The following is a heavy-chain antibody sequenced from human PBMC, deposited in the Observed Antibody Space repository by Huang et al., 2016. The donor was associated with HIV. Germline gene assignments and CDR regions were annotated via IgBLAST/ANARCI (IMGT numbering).Heavy chain of an antibody. CDR3: ARERMMSWLDDHDAFDI. V-gene: IGHV4-34*01. CDR2: INHSGST. CDR1: GGSFSGYY. Sequence: QVQLQQWGAGLLKPSETLSLTCAVYGGSFSGYYWSWIRQSPGKGLEWIGEINHSGSTSYNPSLTSRLTISVDTSKNQFSLKLSSVTAADTAVYYCARERMMSWLDDHDAFDIWGQGTMVTVSS. D-gene: IGHD1-1*01. J-gene: IGHJ3*02.